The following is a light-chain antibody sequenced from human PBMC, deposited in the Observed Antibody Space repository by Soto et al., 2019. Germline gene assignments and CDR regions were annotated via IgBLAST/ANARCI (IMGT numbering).Light chain of an antibody. Sequence: DIQMTQSPSTLSASVGDRVTITCRASQSISGWLAWFQQKPGKAPKLLIYDASTLESGVPSRFSGSGSGTQFTLTISSLQPDDFETYFCQQYSSYSLYTFVQGTKLEI. V-gene: IGKV1-5*01. CDR1: QSISGW. CDR3: QQYSSYSLYT. J-gene: IGKJ2*01. CDR2: DAS.